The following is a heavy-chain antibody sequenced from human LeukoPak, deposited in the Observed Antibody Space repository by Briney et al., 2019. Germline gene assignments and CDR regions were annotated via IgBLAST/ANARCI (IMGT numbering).Heavy chain of an antibody. CDR3: VRQPPGVYDTTQNWFDP. CDR2: IAPSDSYT. D-gene: IGHD3-22*01. Sequence: GESLKISCKVSRYSFPSYWITWVRQVPGKGLEWMGRIAPSDSYTNYNPSFEGHVTMSVEKSITTVYLQWSSLKASDTAMYYCVRQPPGVYDTTQNWFDPWGQGTLVTVSS. CDR1: RYSFPSYW. V-gene: IGHV5-10-1*01. J-gene: IGHJ5*02.